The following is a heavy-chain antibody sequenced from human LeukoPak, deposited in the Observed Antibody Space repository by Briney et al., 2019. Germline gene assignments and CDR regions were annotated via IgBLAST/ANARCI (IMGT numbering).Heavy chain of an antibody. J-gene: IGHJ4*02. V-gene: IGHV4-39*01. D-gene: IGHD3-3*01. Sequence: SETLSLTCTVSGGSITSNSYYWGWIRQPPGKGLEWIGSLYYTGGTYYNPSLKSRVTISVDTSKNQFSLKLNFVIAADTAVYYCARQSPIDDFWSGYSSGSDYWGQGTLVTVSS. CDR3: ARQSPIDDFWSGYSSGSDY. CDR2: LYYTGGT. CDR1: GGSITSNSYY.